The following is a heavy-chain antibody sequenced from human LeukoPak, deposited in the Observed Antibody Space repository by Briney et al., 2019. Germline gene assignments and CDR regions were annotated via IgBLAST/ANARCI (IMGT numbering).Heavy chain of an antibody. CDR1: GGSISPYY. J-gene: IGHJ4*02. CDR2: IYCSGTT. CDR3: ARDRASAGGFDY. D-gene: IGHD2-15*01. Sequence: SETLPLTCSVSGGSISPYYWSWIRQPPGKGLEWIGYIYCSGTTNYNPSLQSRVTISVATSKNQFSLKLSSVTAADTALYYCARDRASAGGFDYWGQGTLVTVSS. V-gene: IGHV4-59*01.